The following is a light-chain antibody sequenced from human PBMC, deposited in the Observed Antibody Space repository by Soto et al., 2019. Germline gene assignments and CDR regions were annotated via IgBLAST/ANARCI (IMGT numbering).Light chain of an antibody. CDR1: QSVRNN. CDR2: GAS. J-gene: IGKJ1*01. CDR3: QHYNNWPPAWT. V-gene: IGKV3-15*01. Sequence: EIVMTQSPATLSVSPGERATLSCRASQSVRNNLAWYQQKPGQAPRLLIYGASTRATGIPARFSGSGSGTEFTLTISSLQSEDFALYYCQHYNNWPPAWTFGPGTKVDI.